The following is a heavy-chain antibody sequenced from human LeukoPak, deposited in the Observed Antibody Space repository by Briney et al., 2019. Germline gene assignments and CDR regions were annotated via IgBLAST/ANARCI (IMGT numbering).Heavy chain of an antibody. CDR2: IVVGSGNT. J-gene: IGHJ3*02. Sequence: SVKVSCKASGFTFTSSAMQWVRQARGQRLEWIGWIVVGSGNTNYAQKFQERVTIIRDMSTSTAYMELSSLRSEDTAVYYCAADPYPTYYYDSSGYLVPDAFDIWGQGTMVTVSS. V-gene: IGHV1-58*02. D-gene: IGHD3-22*01. CDR1: GFTFTSSA. CDR3: AADPYPTYYYDSSGYLVPDAFDI.